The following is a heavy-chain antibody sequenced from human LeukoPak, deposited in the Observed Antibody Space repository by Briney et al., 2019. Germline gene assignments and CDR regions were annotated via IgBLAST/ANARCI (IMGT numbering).Heavy chain of an antibody. Sequence: ASVKVSCKASGYTFTSYGISWVRQAPRHGLEWMGLISAYNGNTNYAQKLQGRVTMTTDTSTSTAYMELRSLRSDDTAMYYCARGSYYDSSGYYPYWGQGTLVTVSS. CDR1: GYTFTSYG. V-gene: IGHV1-18*01. CDR2: ISAYNGNT. CDR3: ARGSYYDSSGYYPY. D-gene: IGHD3-22*01. J-gene: IGHJ4*02.